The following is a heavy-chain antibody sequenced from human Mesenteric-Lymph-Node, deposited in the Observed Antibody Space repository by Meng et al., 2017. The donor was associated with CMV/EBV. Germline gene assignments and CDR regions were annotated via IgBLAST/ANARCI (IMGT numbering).Heavy chain of an antibody. D-gene: IGHD3-10*01. V-gene: IGHV4-34*01. CDR1: AVACNGCF. CDR3: APGVGSGSSNWFDP. CDR2: IHHSGTT. J-gene: IGHJ5*02. Sequence: HVQLRRGGVWQLTGTVSLPFACPGVAVACNGCFWNWMRQPTGKGLVWSGDIHHSGTTNYTPSLKSRVSISFDTSKNQFSLRVTSVTAADTAVYYCAPGVGSGSSNWFDPWGQGTLVTVSS.